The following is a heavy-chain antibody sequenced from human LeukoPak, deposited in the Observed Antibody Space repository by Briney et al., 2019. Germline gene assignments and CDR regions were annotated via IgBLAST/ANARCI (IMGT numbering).Heavy chain of an antibody. V-gene: IGHV4-39*01. CDR3: ARTPYSYSYMDV. J-gene: IGHJ6*03. D-gene: IGHD1-1*01. Sequence: SETLSLTCTVSGGSISSSSYYWGWIRQPPGKGLEWIATIYYSGSTYYNPSLKSRVTISVDTSKNQFSLKLNSVTATDTAVYYCARTPYSYSYMDVWGKGTTVTVSS. CDR1: GGSISSSSYY. CDR2: IYYSGST.